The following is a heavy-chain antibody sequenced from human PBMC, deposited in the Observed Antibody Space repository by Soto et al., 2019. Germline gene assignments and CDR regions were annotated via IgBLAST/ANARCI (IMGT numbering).Heavy chain of an antibody. CDR2: ISSTTNYI. V-gene: IGHV3-21*01. J-gene: IGHJ4*02. CDR1: GFTFARYS. CDR3: ARESEDLTSNFDY. Sequence: SLRLSCAASGFTFARYSMNWVRQAPGKGLEWVSSISSTTNYIYYADSMKGRFTVSRDNAKNSVYLEMNSLSAEDTAVYYCARESEDLTSNFDYWGQGTLVTVSS.